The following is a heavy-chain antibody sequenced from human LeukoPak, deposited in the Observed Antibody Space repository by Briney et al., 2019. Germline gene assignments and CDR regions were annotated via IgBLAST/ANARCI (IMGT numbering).Heavy chain of an antibody. J-gene: IGHJ5*02. CDR3: ARESTLGWFDP. CDR1: GFTVTRNY. Sequence: GGSLRLSCAASGFTVTRNYINWVRQAPGKGLQWISVMYSDGRAYYVDSVKGRFTTSRDTSKNILYLQMNSLRVDDTAVYYCARESTLGWFDPWGQGTLVTVSS. V-gene: IGHV3-53*01. CDR2: MYSDGRA.